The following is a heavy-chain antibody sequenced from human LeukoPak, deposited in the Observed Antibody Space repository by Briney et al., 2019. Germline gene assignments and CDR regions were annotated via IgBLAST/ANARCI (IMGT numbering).Heavy chain of an antibody. CDR3: ARGLGDSSGYYYSDN. Sequence: ASVKVSSKTSGGTFSTYAISWVRQAPGQGLEWMGGFIPIFGTGNYAQKFQGRVTITADESTSTAYMELSSLRSEDTAVYYCARGLGDSSGYYYSDNWGQGTLVTVSS. J-gene: IGHJ4*02. CDR2: FIPIFGTG. V-gene: IGHV1-69*13. D-gene: IGHD3-22*01. CDR1: GGTFSTYA.